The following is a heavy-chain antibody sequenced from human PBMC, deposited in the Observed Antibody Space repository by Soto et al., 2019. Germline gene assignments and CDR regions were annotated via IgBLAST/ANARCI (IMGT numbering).Heavy chain of an antibody. V-gene: IGHV4-34*01. D-gene: IGHD3-9*01. CDR1: GGSFSGYY. CDR3: ARGALRYNKGGFDY. Sequence: QVQLQQWGAGLLKPSETLSLTCAVYGGSFSGYYWSWIRQPPGKGLEWIGEINHSGSTNYNPSLKSRVTISVDTSKNQFSLKLSSVTAADTAVYYCARGALRYNKGGFDYWGQGTLVTVSS. CDR2: INHSGST. J-gene: IGHJ4*02.